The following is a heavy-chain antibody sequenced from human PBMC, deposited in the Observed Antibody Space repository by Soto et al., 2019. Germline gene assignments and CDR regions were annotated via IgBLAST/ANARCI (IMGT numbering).Heavy chain of an antibody. CDR3: ATHELHTRYSSRRRGPRQAYFQH. CDR2: ISGYNGNT. CDR1: GYTFTSYG. V-gene: IGHV1-18*01. D-gene: IGHD6-19*01. J-gene: IGHJ1*01. Sequence: ASVKVSCKTSGYTFTSYGVSWVRQAPGQGLEWMGWISGYNGNTNYAQKLQGRVTMTTDTSTSTAYMELSSLGSEDTAVYYCATHELHTRYSSRRRGPRQAYFQHWGQGTLVTVSS.